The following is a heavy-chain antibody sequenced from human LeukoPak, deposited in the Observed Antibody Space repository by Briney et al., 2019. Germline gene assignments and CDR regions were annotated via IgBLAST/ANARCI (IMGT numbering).Heavy chain of an antibody. Sequence: PSETLSLTCTVSGGSISSSSYYWGWIRQPPGKGLEWIGTIYYSGSIYYNPSLKSRVTISVDTSKNQFSLKLSSVTAADTAVYYCARGTRYCSSTSCYYDYYYMDVWGKGTTVTVSS. CDR1: GGSISSSSYY. V-gene: IGHV4-39*07. D-gene: IGHD2-2*01. CDR2: IYYSGSI. CDR3: ARGTRYCSSTSCYYDYYYMDV. J-gene: IGHJ6*03.